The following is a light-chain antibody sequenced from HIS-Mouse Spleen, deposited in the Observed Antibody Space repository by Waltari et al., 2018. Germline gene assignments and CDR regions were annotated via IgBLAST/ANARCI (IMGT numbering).Light chain of an antibody. CDR3: QSADSSGTCV. CDR1: ALPKQY. CDR2: KDS. J-gene: IGLJ3*02. V-gene: IGLV3-25*03. Sequence: SYELTQPPSVSVSPGQTARITCSGDALPKQYAYWYQQKPGQDPVLVIYKDSERPSGIPERFSGSSSGTTVTLTISGVQAEDEADYYYQSADSSGTCVFGGGTKLTVL.